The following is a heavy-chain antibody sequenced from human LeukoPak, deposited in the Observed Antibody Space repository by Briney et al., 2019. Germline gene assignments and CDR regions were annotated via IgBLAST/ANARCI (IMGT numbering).Heavy chain of an antibody. CDR2: IKQDGSEK. V-gene: IGHV3-7*01. Sequence: GGSLRLSCAASGFTFSSYWMSWVRQAPGKGLEWVANIKQDGSEKYYVDSVKGRFTISRDNSKNTLYLQMNSLRAEDTAVYYCAKLPTGYSSGWYRNFDYWGQGTLVTVSS. CDR1: GFTFSSYW. CDR3: AKLPTGYSSGWYRNFDY. D-gene: IGHD6-19*01. J-gene: IGHJ4*02.